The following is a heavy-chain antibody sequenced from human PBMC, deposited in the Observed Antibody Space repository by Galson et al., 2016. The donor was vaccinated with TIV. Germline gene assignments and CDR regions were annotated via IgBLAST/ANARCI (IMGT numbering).Heavy chain of an antibody. D-gene: IGHD3-10*01. CDR3: ARASFGSGTYYHYFDF. CDR1: GASIRGGNYY. V-gene: IGHV4-61*02. Sequence: TLSITCTVSGASIRGGNYYWSWIRQSAGKGLEWIGRFYSSGNSDYKPSLRRRVTISGDKSKNQVSLTLPSVTAADTPVYYCARASFGSGTYYHYFDFWGPGILVTVSS. J-gene: IGHJ4*02. CDR2: FYSSGNS.